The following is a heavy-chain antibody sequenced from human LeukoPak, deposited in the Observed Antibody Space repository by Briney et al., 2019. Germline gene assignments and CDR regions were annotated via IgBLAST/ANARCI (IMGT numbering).Heavy chain of an antibody. CDR2: INHSGST. V-gene: IGHV4-34*01. D-gene: IGHD3-10*01. CDR3: ARELWFVNAPGSWLDP. CDR1: GGSFSGYY. Sequence: PETLSLTCAVYGGSFSGYYWSWIRQPPGKGLEWIGEINHSGSTNYNPSLRSRVTISVDRSRNQFSLRLTSVTAADTAVYYCARELWFVNAPGSWLDPWGQGTLVTVSS. J-gene: IGHJ5*02.